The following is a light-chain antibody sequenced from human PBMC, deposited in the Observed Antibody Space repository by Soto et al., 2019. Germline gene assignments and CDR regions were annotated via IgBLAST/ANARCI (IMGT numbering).Light chain of an antibody. CDR1: QIVPSDY. J-gene: IGKJ1*01. CDR3: HQYGKSPRT. CDR2: GAF. Sequence: DIVLTQSPGTLSLSPGERVTLSCRASQIVPSDYLAWYHQEPGQAPRLLIYGAFNRATGIPDRFSGSGSGTDFTLSISRLEPGDFGVYFCHQYGKSPRTFGQGTKVDI. V-gene: IGKV3-20*01.